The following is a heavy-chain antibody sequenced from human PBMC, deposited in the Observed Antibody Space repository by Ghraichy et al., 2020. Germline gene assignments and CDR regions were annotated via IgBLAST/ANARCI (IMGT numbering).Heavy chain of an antibody. CDR2: ISGDGGST. V-gene: IGHV3-43*02. Sequence: SCAASGFTFDDYAMHWVRQAPGKGLEWVSLISGDGGSTYYADSVKGRFTISRDNSKNSLYLQMNSLRTEDTALYYCATPPTAGVIYWGQGTLVTVSS. J-gene: IGHJ4*02. CDR3: ATPPTAGVIY. D-gene: IGHD6-13*01. CDR1: GFTFDDYA.